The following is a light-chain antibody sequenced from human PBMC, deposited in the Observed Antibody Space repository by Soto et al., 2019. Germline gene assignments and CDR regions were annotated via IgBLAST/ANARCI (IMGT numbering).Light chain of an antibody. Sequence: EIVMTQSPATLSVSPGERATLSCRAGQSVSSDLAWYQRKPGQAPRLLIYGASTRAAGAPARFNGSGSGTEFTLTISSLQSEDFAVYYCQQYNNWPPEGTFGQGTKVDI. V-gene: IGKV3-15*01. CDR3: QQYNNWPPEGT. CDR1: QSVSSD. J-gene: IGKJ1*01. CDR2: GAS.